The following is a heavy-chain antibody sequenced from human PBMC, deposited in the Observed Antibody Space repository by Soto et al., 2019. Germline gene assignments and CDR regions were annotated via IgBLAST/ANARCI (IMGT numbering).Heavy chain of an antibody. CDR2: IIPIFGTA. V-gene: IGHV1-69*13. J-gene: IGHJ3*02. Sequence: ASVKVSCKASGGPFSSYAISWVRQAPGQGLEWMGGIIPIFGTANYAQKFQGRVTITADESTSTAYMELSSLRSEDTAVYYCARDRGPLYGLGAFDIWRQGTMVTVSS. CDR3: ARDRGPLYGLGAFDI. D-gene: IGHD3-10*01. CDR1: GGPFSSYA.